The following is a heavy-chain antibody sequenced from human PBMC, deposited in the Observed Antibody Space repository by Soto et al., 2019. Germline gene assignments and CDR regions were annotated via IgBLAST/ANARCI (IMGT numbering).Heavy chain of an antibody. Sequence: PGGSLRLSCAASGFTFNSYGMHWVRQAPGKGLEWVVVISFDGRNTYYADSVKGRFTISRDNAKNTLYLQMTSLRAEDTAVYYCARHGLFAWGQGTLVTVSS. CDR1: GFTFNSYG. CDR2: ISFDGRNT. J-gene: IGHJ5*02. CDR3: ARHGLFA. V-gene: IGHV3-30*03. D-gene: IGHD2-21*01.